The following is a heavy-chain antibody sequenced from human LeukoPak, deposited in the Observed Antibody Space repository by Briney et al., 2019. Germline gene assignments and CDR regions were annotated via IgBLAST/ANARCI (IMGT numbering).Heavy chain of an antibody. CDR2: IGRSGGDI. V-gene: IGHV3-23*01. J-gene: IGHJ3*02. CDR1: GFTFSSYA. D-gene: IGHD1-26*01. CDR3: ASPVGATTVRAFDI. Sequence: GGSLRLSCAASGFTFSSYAMTWVRQAPGKGLEWVSVIGRSGGDIQYVDSVKGRFTISRDNSKNTLYLQMNSLRAEDTAVYYCASPVGATTVRAFDIWGQGTMVTVSS.